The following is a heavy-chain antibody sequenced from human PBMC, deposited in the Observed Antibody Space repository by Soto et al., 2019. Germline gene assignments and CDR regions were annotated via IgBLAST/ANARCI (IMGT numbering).Heavy chain of an antibody. D-gene: IGHD4-17*01. Sequence: ASVKVSCKASGYTFTGYYMHWVRQAPGQGLEWMGWINPNSGGTNYAQKFQGWVTMTRDTSISTAYMELSRLRSDDTAVYYCARDTARATDYYHYGMDGWGQGTTVTVSS. V-gene: IGHV1-2*04. CDR2: INPNSGGT. J-gene: IGHJ6*02. CDR3: ARDTARATDYYHYGMDG. CDR1: GYTFTGYY.